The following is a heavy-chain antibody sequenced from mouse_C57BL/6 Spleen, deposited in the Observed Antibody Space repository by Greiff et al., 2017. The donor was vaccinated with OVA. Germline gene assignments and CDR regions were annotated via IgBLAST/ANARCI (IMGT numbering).Heavy chain of an antibody. Sequence: VQLQQSGAELVRPGSSVKLSCKASGYTFTSYWMDWVKQRPGQGLEWIGNIYPSDSETHYNQKFKDKATLTVDKSSSTAYMQLSSLTSEDSAVYYCARSDYYGSSYGYWGQGTTLTVSS. V-gene: IGHV1-61*01. CDR2: IYPSDSET. CDR3: ARSDYYGSSYGY. D-gene: IGHD1-1*01. J-gene: IGHJ2*01. CDR1: GYTFTSYW.